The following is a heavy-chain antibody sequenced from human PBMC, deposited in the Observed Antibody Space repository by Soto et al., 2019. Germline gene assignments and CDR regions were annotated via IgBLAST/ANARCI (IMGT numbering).Heavy chain of an antibody. CDR3: AKDQDGYNS. Sequence: EVQLLESGGGLGQPGGSLRLSCAASGFTFSIYAMSWVRQAPGKGLEWVSAISESGGSTYYADSVKGRFTISRDNSKNTLHLQMNSLRADDTAVYYCAKDQDGYNSRGQGTLVTVSS. J-gene: IGHJ4*02. D-gene: IGHD5-12*01. CDR1: GFTFSIYA. V-gene: IGHV3-23*01. CDR2: ISESGGST.